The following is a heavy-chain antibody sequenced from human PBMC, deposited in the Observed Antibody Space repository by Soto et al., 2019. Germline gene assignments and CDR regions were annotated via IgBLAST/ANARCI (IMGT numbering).Heavy chain of an antibody. D-gene: IGHD6-13*01. CDR3: ARGIAAATTTTALTDY. V-gene: IGHV4-59*01. CDR2: IFHSGST. Sequence: QVQLQESGPGLVKPSETLSLTCTVSGGSISSYYWSWIRQPPGKGLEWIGYIFHSGSTNYNPSLKSRVTISVDTSKNQFSLRLRSVTAADTAVYYCARGIAAATTTTALTDYWGKGTLVTVSS. CDR1: GGSISSYY. J-gene: IGHJ4*02.